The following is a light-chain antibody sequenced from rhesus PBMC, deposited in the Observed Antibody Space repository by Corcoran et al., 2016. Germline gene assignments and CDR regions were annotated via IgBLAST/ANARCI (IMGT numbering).Light chain of an antibody. CDR3: YSYVSGDTFI. CDR2: DVS. V-gene: IGLV2-13*03. CDR1: NSDIGGSDR. Sequence: QAAPTQSPSVSGSPGQSVTISCTGSNSDIGGSDRVPWYQQPPGRVPKLMIYDVSKRASGVSDRFSGSKSANTASLTISGLQPEDEAYYYCYSYVSGDTFIFGTGTRLTVL. J-gene: IGLJ1*01.